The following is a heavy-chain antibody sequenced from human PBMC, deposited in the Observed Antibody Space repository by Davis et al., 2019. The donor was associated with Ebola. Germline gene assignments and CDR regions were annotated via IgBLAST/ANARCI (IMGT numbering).Heavy chain of an antibody. Sequence: SETLSLTCAVSGGPINSDTYHWGWIRQPPGKGLEWIGTIYYTGATYYNPSLKRQVTISVDTSENQFSLKLSSVTAADTAVYYCARRTEPGVAGPGFDFWGQGTLVTVSS. V-gene: IGHV4-39*01. CDR2: IYYTGAT. J-gene: IGHJ4*02. CDR1: GGPINSDTYH. CDR3: ARRTEPGVAGPGFDF. D-gene: IGHD6-19*01.